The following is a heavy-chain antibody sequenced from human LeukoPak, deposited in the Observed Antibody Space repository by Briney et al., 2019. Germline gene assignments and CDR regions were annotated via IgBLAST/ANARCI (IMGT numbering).Heavy chain of an antibody. Sequence: ASVKVSCKASGYTFTGYYMHWVRQAPGQGLEWMGILNPTGGGTTYAQKFQGRVTMTRDTSTSTVYMELSSLRSEDTAVYYCAREIGGIVGAAFDYWGQGTLVTVSS. D-gene: IGHD1-26*01. CDR2: LNPTGGGT. V-gene: IGHV1-46*01. CDR3: AREIGGIVGAAFDY. J-gene: IGHJ4*02. CDR1: GYTFTGYY.